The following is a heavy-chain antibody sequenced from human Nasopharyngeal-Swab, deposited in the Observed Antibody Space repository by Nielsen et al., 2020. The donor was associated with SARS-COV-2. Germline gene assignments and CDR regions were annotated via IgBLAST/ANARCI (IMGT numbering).Heavy chain of an antibody. J-gene: IGHJ4*02. CDR1: GGSISSSSYY. D-gene: IGHD6-13*01. V-gene: IGHV4-39*07. Sequence: SETLSLTCTVSGGSISSSSYYWGWIRQPPGKGLEWIGSIYYSGSTYYNPSLKSRVTISVDTSKNQLSLKLSSVTAADTAVYYCARGGIAAAGDYFDYWGQGTLVTVSS. CDR3: ARGGIAAAGDYFDY. CDR2: IYYSGST.